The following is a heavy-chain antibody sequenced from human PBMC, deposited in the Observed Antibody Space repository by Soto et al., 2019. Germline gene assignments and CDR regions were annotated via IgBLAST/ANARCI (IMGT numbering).Heavy chain of an antibody. Sequence: GEAVKLSGEGSGYSFTSYWFGWVRRMTGKGLEWMGIIYPGDSDTRYSPSFQGQVTISADKSISTAYLQWSSLKASDTAMYYRASDQVVPAAGIWGQGTMVTVSS. CDR1: GYSFTSYW. CDR2: IYPGDSDT. J-gene: IGHJ3*02. V-gene: IGHV5-51*01. D-gene: IGHD2-2*01. CDR3: ASDQVVPAAGI.